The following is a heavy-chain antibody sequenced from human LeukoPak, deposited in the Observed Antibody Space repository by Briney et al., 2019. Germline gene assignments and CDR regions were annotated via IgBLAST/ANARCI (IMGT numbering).Heavy chain of an antibody. CDR1: GFTFSSFW. J-gene: IGHJ5*02. D-gene: IGHD1-26*01. CDR2: IKPDGSEK. V-gene: IGHV3-7*01. Sequence: GGSLRLSCAASGFTFSSFWMSWVRQAPGKGPEWAANIKPDGSEKFYVDSVKGRFTISRDNANNSLSLEMNTLRAEDTGVYYCVRGGQRFDPWGQGTLVTVSS. CDR3: VRGGQRFDP.